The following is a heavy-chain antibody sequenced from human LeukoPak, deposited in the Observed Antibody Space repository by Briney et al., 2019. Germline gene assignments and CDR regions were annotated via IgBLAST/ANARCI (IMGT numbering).Heavy chain of an antibody. J-gene: IGHJ6*03. CDR1: GYTFTSYD. CDR3: ARARNLEYYMDV. CDR2: MNPNSGNT. Sequence: ASVKVSCKASGYTFTSYDINWVRQATGQGLEWMGWMNPNSGNTGYVQKFQGRVTMTRNTSISTAYMELSSLRSEDTAVYYCARARNLEYYMDVWGKGTTVTVSS. V-gene: IGHV1-8*01.